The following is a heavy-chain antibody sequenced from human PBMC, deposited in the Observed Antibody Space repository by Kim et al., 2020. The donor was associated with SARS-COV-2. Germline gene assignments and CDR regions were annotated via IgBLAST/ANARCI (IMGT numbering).Heavy chain of an antibody. J-gene: IGHJ6*02. CDR1: GGTFSSYA. CDR2: IIPIFGTA. Sequence: SVKVSCKASGGTFSSYAISWVRQAPGQGLEWMGGIIPIFGTANYAQKFQGRVTITADESTSTAYMELSSLRSEDTAVYYCARVRLDYDILTGSAYYYYGMDVWGQGTTVPVSS. D-gene: IGHD3-9*01. CDR3: ARVRLDYDILTGSAYYYYGMDV. V-gene: IGHV1-69*13.